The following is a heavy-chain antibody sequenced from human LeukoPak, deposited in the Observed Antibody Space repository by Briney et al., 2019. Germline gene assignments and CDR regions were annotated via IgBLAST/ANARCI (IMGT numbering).Heavy chain of an antibody. D-gene: IGHD2-2*01. CDR2: ISGSGGST. J-gene: IGHJ4*02. CDR3: AKDIVVVPAANFDY. V-gene: IGHV3-23*01. Sequence: PGGSLRLSCAASGFTFSSYAMSWVRQAPGKGLEWVSAISGSGGSTYYADSVKGRFTTSRDNSKNTLYLQMNSLRAEDTAVYYCAKDIVVVPAANFDYWGQGTLVTVSS. CDR1: GFTFSSYA.